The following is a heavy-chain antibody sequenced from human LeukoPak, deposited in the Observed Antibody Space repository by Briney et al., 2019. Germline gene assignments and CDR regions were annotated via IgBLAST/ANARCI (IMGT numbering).Heavy chain of an antibody. Sequence: AASVSLSCNASGGTFSSYAVSWVRLTPGEGLEWLGGIIPVFGTTTYAQSFQAKVTITADKSTNTSYLEISSLTSDDTAVYYCARCSPGDSSNFYAVLQYWGQGTQVTVST. CDR1: GGTFSSYA. V-gene: IGHV1-69*06. CDR2: IIPVFGTT. CDR3: ARCSPGDSSNFYAVLQY. J-gene: IGHJ4*02. D-gene: IGHD3-22*01.